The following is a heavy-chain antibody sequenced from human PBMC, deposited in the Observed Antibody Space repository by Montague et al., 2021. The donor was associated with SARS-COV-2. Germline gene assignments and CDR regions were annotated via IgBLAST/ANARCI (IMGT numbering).Heavy chain of an antibody. J-gene: IGHJ4*02. V-gene: IGHV6-1*01. Sequence: CAISGDSVSSHSATWNWIRHSPSRRLERLGRTYYRSMWKSDYARSVKSRIAINPDTSKNQFSLQLSSVTPEHTALYYCVRGIEAAGSYDYWGQGTLVTVSS. CDR2: TYYRSMWKS. CDR1: GDSVSSHSAT. CDR3: VRGIEAAGSYDY. D-gene: IGHD6-13*01.